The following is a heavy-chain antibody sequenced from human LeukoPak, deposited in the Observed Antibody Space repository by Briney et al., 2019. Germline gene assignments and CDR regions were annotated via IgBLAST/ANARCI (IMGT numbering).Heavy chain of an antibody. Sequence: PSETLSLTCTVSGGSISSYYWSWIRQPPGKGLEWIGYIYYSGSTNYNPSLKSRVTISVDTSKNQFSLKLSSVTAADTAVYYCARGGVAAAGTGPAPFDYWGQGTLVTVSS. V-gene: IGHV4-59*12. CDR3: ARGGVAAAGTGPAPFDY. J-gene: IGHJ4*02. CDR2: IYYSGST. D-gene: IGHD6-13*01. CDR1: GGSISSYY.